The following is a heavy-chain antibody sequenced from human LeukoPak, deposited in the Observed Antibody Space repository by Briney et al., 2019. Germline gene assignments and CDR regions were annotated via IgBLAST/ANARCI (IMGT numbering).Heavy chain of an antibody. CDR1: GYTFTGYY. D-gene: IGHD4-17*01. CDR3: ASMTTVTNWFDP. Sequence: GASVKVSCKASGYTFTGYYMHWVRQASGQGLEWMGWINPNSGGTNYAQKFQGRATMTRDTSISTAYMELSRLRSDDTAVYYCASMTTVTNWFDPWGQGTLVTVSS. V-gene: IGHV1-2*02. CDR2: INPNSGGT. J-gene: IGHJ5*02.